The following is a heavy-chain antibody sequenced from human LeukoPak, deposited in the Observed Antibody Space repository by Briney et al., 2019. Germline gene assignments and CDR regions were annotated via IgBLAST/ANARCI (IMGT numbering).Heavy chain of an antibody. V-gene: IGHV1-18*01. CDR1: GYTFTSYG. CDR3: AGVPIYCSSTSCPPDY. CDR2: ISAYNGNT. Sequence: ASVKVSCKASGYTFTSYGISWVRQAPGQGLEWMGWISAYNGNTNYAQKLQGRVTMTTDTSTSTAYMELRSLRSDDTAVYYCAGVPIYCSSTSCPPDYWGQGTLVTVSS. D-gene: IGHD2-2*01. J-gene: IGHJ4*02.